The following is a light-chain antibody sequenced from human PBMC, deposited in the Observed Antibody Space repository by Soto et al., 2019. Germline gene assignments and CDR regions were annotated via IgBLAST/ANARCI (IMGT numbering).Light chain of an antibody. Sequence: DIEMTESTSTLSASVGDRVTISCGASQSISSRLAWYQQKAGKAPKLLIYKASGLQSGAPLRFSGSGSGTEFTLIISILHPDDFATYYCQQYARNPLTFGRGTKVDIK. CDR1: QSISSR. CDR2: KAS. CDR3: QQYARNPLT. J-gene: IGKJ4*01. V-gene: IGKV1-5*03.